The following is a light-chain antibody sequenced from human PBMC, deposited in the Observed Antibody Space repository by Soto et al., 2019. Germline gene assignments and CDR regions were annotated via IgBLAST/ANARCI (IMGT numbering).Light chain of an antibody. CDR2: AAS. CDR1: QSISSY. V-gene: IGKV1-39*01. J-gene: IGKJ3*01. Sequence: DIQMTQSPSSLSASVGDRVTITCRASQSISSYLNWYQQKPGKAPKLLIYAASSLQSGDPSRFSGSGSGTDFTLTISSLQPKDFATYYGQQKDTFGPGTKVDIK. CDR3: QQKDT.